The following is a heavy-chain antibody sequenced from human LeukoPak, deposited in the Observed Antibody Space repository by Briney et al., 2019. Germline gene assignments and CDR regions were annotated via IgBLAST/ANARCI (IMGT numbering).Heavy chain of an antibody. CDR2: IKQDGSEK. D-gene: IGHD6-6*01. CDR3: ARKIAARPPVGWFDP. Sequence: GGSLRLSCATSGTNFSNYWMSWVRQAPGKGLEWVANIKQDGSEKYYVDSVKGRFTISRDNAKNSLYLQMNSLRAEDTAVYYCARKIAARPPVGWFDPWGQGTLVTVSS. J-gene: IGHJ5*02. V-gene: IGHV3-7*01. CDR1: GTNFSNYW.